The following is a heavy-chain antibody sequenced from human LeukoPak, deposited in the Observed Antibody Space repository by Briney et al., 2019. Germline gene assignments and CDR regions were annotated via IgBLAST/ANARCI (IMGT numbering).Heavy chain of an antibody. V-gene: IGHV3-9*01. D-gene: IGHD3-3*01. CDR2: ISWNSGSI. CDR1: GFTFDDYA. CDR3: AKDTPLYDFWSGYYDY. J-gene: IGHJ4*02. Sequence: GGSLRLSCAASGFTFDDYAMHWVRQAPGKGLEWVSGISWNSGSIGYAGSVKGRFTISRDNAKNSLYLQVNSLRAEDTALYYCAKDTPLYDFWSGYYDYWGQGTLVTVSS.